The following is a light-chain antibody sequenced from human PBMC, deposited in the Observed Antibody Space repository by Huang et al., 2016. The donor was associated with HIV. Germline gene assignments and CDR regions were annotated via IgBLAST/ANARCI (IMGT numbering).Light chain of an antibody. CDR2: AAS. CDR1: QSISIY. Sequence: DIQMTQSPSSLSASVGDRVTITCRASQSISIYLNWYQQKPGKAPKLLIYAASTLQRGVPSRFSGSGSGTDFTLTISSLQPEDVATYYCQQTYSTLTFGPGTKVDIK. J-gene: IGKJ3*01. V-gene: IGKV1-39*01. CDR3: QQTYSTLT.